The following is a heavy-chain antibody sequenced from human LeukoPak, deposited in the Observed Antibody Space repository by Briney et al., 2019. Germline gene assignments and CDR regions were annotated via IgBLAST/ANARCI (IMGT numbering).Heavy chain of an antibody. Sequence: GSLRLSCVASGFTFSSYWMHWVRQAPGQGLVWVSRITDDGSSPGYADSVKGRFTISRDNAGNTLYLQMTNLRVEDTAVYYCTRNNWGIDYWGQGTLVTVSS. V-gene: IGHV3-74*01. D-gene: IGHD7-27*01. CDR1: GFTFSSYW. J-gene: IGHJ4*02. CDR3: TRNNWGIDY. CDR2: ITDDGSSP.